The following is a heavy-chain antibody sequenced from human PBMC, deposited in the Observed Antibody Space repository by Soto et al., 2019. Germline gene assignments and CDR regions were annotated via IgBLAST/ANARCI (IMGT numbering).Heavy chain of an antibody. J-gene: IGHJ4*02. V-gene: IGHV3-33*01. CDR2: IWHDASNY. CDR3: AREPGHGEALDY. CDR1: GFIFNNYG. Sequence: QVQLVESGGGVVQPGTSLSLSCAASGFIFNNYGMQWVRQAPGKGLEWVAVIWHDASNYGYADSVKGRFTVSRDNSKNTMYLQMMSLRAEDAAVEYCAREPGHGEALDYWGQGTLVTVSA.